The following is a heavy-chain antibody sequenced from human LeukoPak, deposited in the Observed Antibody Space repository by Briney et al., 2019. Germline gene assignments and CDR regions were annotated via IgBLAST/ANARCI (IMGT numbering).Heavy chain of an antibody. Sequence: PGGSLRLSCAASGFTFSSYGMHRVRQAPGKGLEWVSFIRYDGSNKYYADSVKGRFTISRDNSKNTLYLQMNSLRAEDTAVYYCARYSGTFSNSYFDCWGQGTLVTVSS. CDR3: ARYSGTFSNSYFDC. V-gene: IGHV3-30*02. CDR2: IRYDGSNK. D-gene: IGHD1-26*01. J-gene: IGHJ4*02. CDR1: GFTFSSYG.